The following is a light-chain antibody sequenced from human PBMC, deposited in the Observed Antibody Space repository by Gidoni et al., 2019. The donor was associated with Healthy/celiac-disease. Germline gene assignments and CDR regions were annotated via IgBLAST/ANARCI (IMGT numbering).Light chain of an antibody. J-gene: IGLJ2*01. CDR2: EVS. CDR3: SSYTSSSTVV. Sequence: QSALTHPPPVSGSPGQSVTISCIGTSSDVGSYNRVSWYQQPPGTAPNLMIYEVSNRPSGVPDRFSGSKSGNTASLTISGLQAEDEADYHCSSYTSSSTVVFGGGTKLTVL. CDR1: SSDVGSYNR. V-gene: IGLV2-18*02.